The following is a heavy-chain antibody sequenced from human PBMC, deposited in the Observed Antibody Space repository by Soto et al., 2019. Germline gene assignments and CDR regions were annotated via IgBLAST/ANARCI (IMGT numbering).Heavy chain of an antibody. CDR3: ARERTGTTSMDV. CDR1: GYTFTSYD. V-gene: IGHV1-8*01. Sequence: QVQLVQSGAEVKKPGASVKVSCKASGYTFTSYDINWVRQATGQGLEWMGWMNPNSGNTGYAQKFQGRVTMTKKTSISTAYMELSSLRSEETAVYYGARERTGTTSMDVWGQGTTVTVSS. D-gene: IGHD1-1*01. CDR2: MNPNSGNT. J-gene: IGHJ6*02.